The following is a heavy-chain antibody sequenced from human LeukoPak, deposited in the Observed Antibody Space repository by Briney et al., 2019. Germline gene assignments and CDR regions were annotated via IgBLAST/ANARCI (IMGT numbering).Heavy chain of an antibody. V-gene: IGHV1-2*02. J-gene: IGHJ6*03. CDR2: INPKIGGT. CDR1: GYTFTGYY. CDR3: ARDLSGSYPDYYYYYMDV. Sequence: ASVTVSCKASGYTFTGYYMHWVRQAPGQGLERMGWINPKIGGTNYAQKFQGRVTMTRDTSISTAYMELSRLRSDDTAVYYCARDLSGSYPDYYYYYMDVWGKGTTVTVSS. D-gene: IGHD1-26*01.